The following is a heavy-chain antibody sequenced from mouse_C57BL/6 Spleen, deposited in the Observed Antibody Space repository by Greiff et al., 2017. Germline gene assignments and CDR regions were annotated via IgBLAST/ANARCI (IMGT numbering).Heavy chain of an antibody. CDR1: GYTFTSYW. V-gene: IGHV1-69*01. CDR2: IDPSDSYT. D-gene: IGHD1-1*01. Sequence: QVQLKESGAELVMPGASVKLSCKASGYTFTSYWMHWVKQRPGQGLEWIGEIDPSDSYTNYNQKFKGKSTLTVDKSSSTAYMQLSSLTSEDSAVYYCARRGGSSSWFAYWGQGTLVTVSA. J-gene: IGHJ3*01. CDR3: ARRGGSSSWFAY.